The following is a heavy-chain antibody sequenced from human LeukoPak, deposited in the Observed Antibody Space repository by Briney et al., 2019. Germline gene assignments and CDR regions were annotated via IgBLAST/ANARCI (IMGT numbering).Heavy chain of an antibody. CDR1: GYTFTSYD. CDR3: ARGSVYIVPTMVPVLSFDY. D-gene: IGHD5-12*01. Sequence: ASVKVSCKASGYTFTSYDINWVRQATGQGLEWMGWMNPNSGNTGYAQKFQGRVTITRNTSISTAYMELSSLRSDDTAVYYCARGSVYIVPTMVPVLSFDYWGQGTLVTVSS. J-gene: IGHJ4*02. V-gene: IGHV1-8*03. CDR2: MNPNSGNT.